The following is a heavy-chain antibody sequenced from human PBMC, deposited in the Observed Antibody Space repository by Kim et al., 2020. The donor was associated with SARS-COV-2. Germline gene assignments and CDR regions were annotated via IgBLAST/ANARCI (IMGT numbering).Heavy chain of an antibody. D-gene: IGHD3-16*01. CDR1: GGSISSGGYY. V-gene: IGHV4-31*03. CDR3: ARDRRWGTTGPRNWFDP. Sequence: SETLSLTCTVSGGSISSGGYYWSWIRQHPGKGLEWIGYIYYSGSTYYNPSLKSRVTISVDTSKNQFSLKLSSVTAADTAVYYCARDRRWGTTGPRNWFDPWGQGTLVTVSS. J-gene: IGHJ5*02. CDR2: IYYSGST.